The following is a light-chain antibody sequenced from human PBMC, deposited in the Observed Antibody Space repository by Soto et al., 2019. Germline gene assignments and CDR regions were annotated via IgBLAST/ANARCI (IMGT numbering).Light chain of an antibody. CDR1: QDITKS. J-gene: IGKJ5*01. Sequence: DIQMTQSPSSLSASVGDRVTITCQASQDITKSLNWYQQKPGEAPRLLVYSAFRIQSGVPSRFNASGSGTDFTLSISSLQPEDFSTYYCQQGSTTPITFGLGTRLEIK. CDR2: SAF. V-gene: IGKV1-39*01. CDR3: QQGSTTPIT.